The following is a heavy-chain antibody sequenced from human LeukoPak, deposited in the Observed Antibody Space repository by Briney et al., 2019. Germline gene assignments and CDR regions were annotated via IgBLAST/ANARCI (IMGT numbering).Heavy chain of an antibody. J-gene: IGHJ4*02. D-gene: IGHD5-18*01. CDR2: INPNSGGT. CDR1: GYTFIGNY. CDR3: ARARSGTADY. Sequence: ASVKLSCKASGYTFIGNYIHWVRQAPGQGLEWMGCINPNSGGTNSAQKFQGRVTMTRDTSISTAYMELSSLKSDDTAVYYCARARSGTADYWGQGTLVTVSS. V-gene: IGHV1-2*02.